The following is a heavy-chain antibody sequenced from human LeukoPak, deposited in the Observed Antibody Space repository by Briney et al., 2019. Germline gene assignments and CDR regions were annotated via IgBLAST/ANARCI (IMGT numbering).Heavy chain of an antibody. Sequence: GGSLRLSCAASGFTFNIYSMNWARRAPGKGLEWISYITASSNIIYYADSVKGRFTISRDNAKNSLYLQMNSLRAEDTAVYYCATSNGHLDNWGQGTLVTVSS. D-gene: IGHD2/OR15-2a*01. CDR2: ITASSNII. V-gene: IGHV3-48*01. CDR1: GFTFNIYS. J-gene: IGHJ4*02. CDR3: ATSNGHLDN.